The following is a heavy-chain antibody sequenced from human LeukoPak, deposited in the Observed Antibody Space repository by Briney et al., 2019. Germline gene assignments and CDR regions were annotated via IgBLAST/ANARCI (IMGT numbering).Heavy chain of an antibody. D-gene: IGHD6-13*01. CDR3: AKDSSSWYVWIEYYFDY. V-gene: IGHV1-2*02. J-gene: IGHJ4*02. CDR1: GYTFTGYY. Sequence: ASVKVSCKASGYTFTGYYMHWVRQAPGQGLEWMGWINPNSGGTNYAQKFQGRVTMTRDTSISTVYMELSRLRSDDTAVYYCAKDSSSWYVWIEYYFDYWGQGTLVTVSS. CDR2: INPNSGGT.